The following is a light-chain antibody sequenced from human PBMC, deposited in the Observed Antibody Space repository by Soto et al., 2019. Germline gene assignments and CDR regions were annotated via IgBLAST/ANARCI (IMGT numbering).Light chain of an antibody. J-gene: IGLJ2*01. CDR3: SSFTTTTTVL. Sequence: QSVLTQPASVSGSPGQSITISCTGTSSDVGGYNYVSWYQQHPGKAPKLMIYNVSNRPSGVSNRFSGSKSGNTASLTISALQAVDVTHSYCSSFTTTTTVLFRGGTKVTVL. CDR1: SSDVGGYNY. V-gene: IGLV2-14*01. CDR2: NVS.